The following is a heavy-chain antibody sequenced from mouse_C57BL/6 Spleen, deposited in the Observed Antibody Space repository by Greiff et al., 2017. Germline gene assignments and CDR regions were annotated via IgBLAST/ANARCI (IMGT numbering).Heavy chain of an antibody. V-gene: IGHV1-39*01. CDR1: GYSFTDYN. D-gene: IGHD2-1*01. Sequence: EVKLQESGPELVKPGASVKISCKASGYSFTDYNMNWVKQSNGKSLEWIGVINPNSGTTSSNRKFKGKATLTVDPSSSTAYMQRNSLTSADSAVYDSARDGNYPYYFDDWGQGTTLTVSS. CDR2: INPNSGTT. CDR3: ARDGNYPYYFDD. J-gene: IGHJ2*01.